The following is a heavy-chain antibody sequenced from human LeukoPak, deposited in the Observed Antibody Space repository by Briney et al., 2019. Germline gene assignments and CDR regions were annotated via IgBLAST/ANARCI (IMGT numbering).Heavy chain of an antibody. Sequence: GGSLRLSCAASGFTFSDHYIDWVRQAPGKGLEWVGRSRDKAHSYTTEYAASVKGRFTISRDDSENSLYLQMNSLKIDDTAVYYCTRAPGSGGQYWGQGTLVTVSS. V-gene: IGHV3-72*01. CDR2: SRDKAHSYTT. CDR1: GFTFSDHY. D-gene: IGHD2-15*01. CDR3: TRAPGSGGQY. J-gene: IGHJ4*02.